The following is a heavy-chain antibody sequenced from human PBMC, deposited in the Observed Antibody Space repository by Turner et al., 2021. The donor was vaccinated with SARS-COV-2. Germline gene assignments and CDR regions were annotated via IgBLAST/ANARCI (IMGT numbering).Heavy chain of an antibody. CDR1: GGSISSSSYY. V-gene: IGHV4-39*01. Sequence: QLPLQESGPGLVKPSETLSLTCTVSGGSISSSSYYWGWIRQPPGKGLEWIGNIYYSGSTYYNPSLKSRVTISVDTSKNQFSLKLSSVTATDTAVYYCARRLVVQGTDDYSYYYGMDVWGQGTTVTVSS. D-gene: IGHD3-22*01. J-gene: IGHJ6*02. CDR2: IYYSGST. CDR3: ARRLVVQGTDDYSYYYGMDV.